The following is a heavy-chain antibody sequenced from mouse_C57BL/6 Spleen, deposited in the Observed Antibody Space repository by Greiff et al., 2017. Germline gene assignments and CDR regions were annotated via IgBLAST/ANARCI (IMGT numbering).Heavy chain of an antibody. V-gene: IGHV1-64*01. D-gene: IGHD2-1*01. J-gene: IGHJ4*01. CDR3: ARDYGNYAYAMDY. Sequence: VQLQQSGAELVKPGASVKLSCKASGYTFTSYWMHWVKQRPGQGLEWIGMIHPNSGSTNYNEKFKSKATLTVDKSSSTAYMQLSSLTSEDSAVYYCARDYGNYAYAMDYWGQGTSVTVSS. CDR2: IHPNSGST. CDR1: GYTFTSYW.